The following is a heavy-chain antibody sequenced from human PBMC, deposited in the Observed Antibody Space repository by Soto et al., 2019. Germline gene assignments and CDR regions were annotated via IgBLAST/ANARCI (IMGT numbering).Heavy chain of an antibody. CDR3: AREGYSSSWYRFDF. CDR2: IYSGGST. Sequence: GGSLRLSCAASGFTVSSNYMSWVRQAPGKGLEWVSVIYSGGSTYYADSVKGRFTISRDNSKNTLYLQMNSLRAVDTVVDYCAREGYSSSWYRFDFWGQGSLVTVSS. J-gene: IGHJ4*02. V-gene: IGHV3-53*01. D-gene: IGHD6-13*01. CDR1: GFTVSSNY.